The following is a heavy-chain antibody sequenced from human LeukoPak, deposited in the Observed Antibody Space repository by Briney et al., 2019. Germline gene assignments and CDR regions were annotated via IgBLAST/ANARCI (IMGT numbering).Heavy chain of an antibody. J-gene: IGHJ4*02. CDR3: ASSDSSGHYGFDY. Sequence: GGSLRLSCAASGFTFSSYSMNWVRQAPGKGLEWVSSISSSSSYIYYADSVKGRFTISRDNAKNSLYLQMNSLRAEDTAVYYCASSDSSGHYGFDYWGQGTLVTVSS. V-gene: IGHV3-21*01. D-gene: IGHD3-22*01. CDR1: GFTFSSYS. CDR2: ISSSSSYI.